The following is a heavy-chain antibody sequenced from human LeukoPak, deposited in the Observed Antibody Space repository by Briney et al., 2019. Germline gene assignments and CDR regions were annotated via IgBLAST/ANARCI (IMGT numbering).Heavy chain of an antibody. CDR2: IYYSGST. D-gene: IGHD2-15*01. V-gene: IGHV4-39*02. Sequence: SETLSLTCTVSGGSISSSSYYWGWIRQPPGKGLEWIGSIYYSGSTYYNPSLKSRVTISVDTSKNQFSLKLSSVTAADTAVYYCAREEYCSGGSCYPNWFDPXXQGTLVTVSS. CDR3: AREEYCSGGSCYPNWFDP. J-gene: IGHJ5*02. CDR1: GGSISSSSYY.